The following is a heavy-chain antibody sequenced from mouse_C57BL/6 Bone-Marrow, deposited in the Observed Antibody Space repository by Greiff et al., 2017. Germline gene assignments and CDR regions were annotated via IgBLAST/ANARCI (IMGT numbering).Heavy chain of an antibody. V-gene: IGHV5-6*01. Sequence: EVQLQQSGGDLVKPGGSLKLSCAASGFTFSSYGMSWVRQTPDKRLVWVATISSGGSYTYYPDSVKGRFTISRDNAKNTLYLQMSSLKSEDTAMYYCARHGYFDVWGTGTTVTVSS. CDR2: ISSGGSYT. CDR1: GFTFSSYG. J-gene: IGHJ1*03. CDR3: ARHGYFDV.